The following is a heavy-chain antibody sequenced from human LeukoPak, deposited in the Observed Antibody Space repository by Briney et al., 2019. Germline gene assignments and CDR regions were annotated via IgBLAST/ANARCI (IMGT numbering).Heavy chain of an antibody. J-gene: IGHJ4*02. CDR2: IYHSGST. CDR3: ARGRTRLYYFDY. CDR1: GGSISSGGYS. D-gene: IGHD1-14*01. Sequence: SQTLSLTCAVSGGSISSGGYSWSWIRQPPGKGLEWIGYIYHSGSTYYNPSLKSRVTISVDRSKNQFSLKLSSVTAADTAVYYCARGRTRLYYFDYWGQGTLVTVSS. V-gene: IGHV4-30-2*01.